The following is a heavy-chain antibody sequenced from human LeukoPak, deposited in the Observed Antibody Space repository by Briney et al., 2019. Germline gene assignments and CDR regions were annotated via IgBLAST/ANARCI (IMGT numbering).Heavy chain of an antibody. D-gene: IGHD6-6*01. CDR2: INTNTGNP. CDR1: GYTFTSYA. CDR3: ARDFNLYSSSSRYLDY. J-gene: IGHJ4*02. Sequence: ASVKVSCKASGYTFTSYAMNWVRQAPGQGRDGMGWINTNTGNPTYVQGFTGRFVFSLDTSVSTAYLQISSLKAEDTAVYYCARDFNLYSSSSRYLDYWGQGTLVTVSS. V-gene: IGHV7-4-1*02.